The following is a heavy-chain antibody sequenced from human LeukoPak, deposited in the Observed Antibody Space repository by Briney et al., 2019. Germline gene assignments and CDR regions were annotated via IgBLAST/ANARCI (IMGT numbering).Heavy chain of an antibody. CDR2: ISWNSGSI. CDR3: AKGRIAAALLDAFDI. D-gene: IGHD6-13*01. CDR1: GFTFDDYA. J-gene: IGHJ3*02. Sequence: GGSLRLSCAASGFTFDDYAMHWVRQAPGKGLEWVSGISWNSGSIGYADSVRGRFTISRDNAKNSLYLQMNSLRAEDMALYYCAKGRIAAALLDAFDIWGQGTMVTVSS. V-gene: IGHV3-9*03.